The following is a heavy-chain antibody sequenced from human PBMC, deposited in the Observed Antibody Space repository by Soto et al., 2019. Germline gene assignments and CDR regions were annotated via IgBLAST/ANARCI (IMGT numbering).Heavy chain of an antibody. CDR3: ATLSNDFWSGPNNWFDP. CDR2: FDPEDGET. V-gene: IGHV1-24*01. Sequence: GASVKVSCKVSGYTLTELSMHWVRQAPGKGLEWMGGFDPEDGETIYAQKFQGRVTMTEDTSTDTAYMELSSLRSEDTAVYYCATLSNDFWSGPNNWFDPWGHGTLVTVSS. CDR1: GYTLTELS. D-gene: IGHD3-3*01. J-gene: IGHJ5*02.